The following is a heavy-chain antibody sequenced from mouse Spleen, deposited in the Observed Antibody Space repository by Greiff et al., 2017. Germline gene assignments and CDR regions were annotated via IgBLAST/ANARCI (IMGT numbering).Heavy chain of an antibody. CDR3: ASIYYGNPGYFDV. D-gene: IGHD2-1*01. CDR1: GFNIKNTY. J-gene: IGHJ1*01. V-gene: IGHV14-3*01. Sequence: VQLQQSVAELVRPGASVKLSCTASGFNIKNTYMHWVKQRPEQGLEWIGRIDPANGNTKYAPKFQGKATITADTSSNTAYLQLSSLTSEDTAVYYCASIYYGNPGYFDVWGAGTTVTVSS. CDR2: IDPANGNT.